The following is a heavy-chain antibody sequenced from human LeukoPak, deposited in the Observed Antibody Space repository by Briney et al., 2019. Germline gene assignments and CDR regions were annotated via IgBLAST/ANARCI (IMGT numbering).Heavy chain of an antibody. CDR3: ARGLNGLNHYGECADFDY. Sequence: ASVKVSCKASGNTFTSYDIHSVTHATEQGLECMGLINPNSGNTGFEQKFQGRVTMTRNTSISTAYMELRSLRSEDTAVYYCARGLNGLNHYGECADFDYWGQGTLVTVSS. CDR1: GNTFTSYD. J-gene: IGHJ4*02. CDR2: INPNSGNT. V-gene: IGHV1-8*01. D-gene: IGHD4-17*01.